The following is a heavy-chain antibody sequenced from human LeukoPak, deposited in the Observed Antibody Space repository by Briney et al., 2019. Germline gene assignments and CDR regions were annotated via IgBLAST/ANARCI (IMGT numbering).Heavy chain of an antibody. V-gene: IGHV4-39*07. CDR1: GGSISSSSYY. CDR2: IYYSGST. CDR3: ARLQFLSGGYYAFDS. Sequence: KPSETLSLTCTVSGGSISSSSYYWGWIRQPPGKGLEWIGSIYYSGSTYYNPSLKSRVTISVDTSKNQFSLKLSSVTAADTAVYYCARLQFLSGGYYAFDSWGQGSRVTVSS. J-gene: IGHJ4*02. D-gene: IGHD3-22*01.